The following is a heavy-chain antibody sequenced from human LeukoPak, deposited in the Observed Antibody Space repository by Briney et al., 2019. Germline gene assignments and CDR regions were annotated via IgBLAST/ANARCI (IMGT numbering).Heavy chain of an antibody. Sequence: PSDTLSLTCAVSGYSISSTNWWGWIRQPPGKGLEWIGYIYYSGDSNYNPSLKSRVTMSVDTSKNQFSLNLSSVTALDTAVYYCARIFLGYSSGWYFDYWGQGTPVTVSS. CDR3: ARIFLGYSSGWYFDY. D-gene: IGHD6-19*01. J-gene: IGHJ4*02. CDR1: GYSISSTNW. V-gene: IGHV4-28*06. CDR2: IYYSGDS.